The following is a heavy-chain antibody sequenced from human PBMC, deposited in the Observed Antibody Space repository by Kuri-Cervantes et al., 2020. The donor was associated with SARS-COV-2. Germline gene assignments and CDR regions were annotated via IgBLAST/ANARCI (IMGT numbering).Heavy chain of an antibody. V-gene: IGHV1-69*13. CDR2: IIPTFGTA. D-gene: IGHD6-19*01. CDR1: GGTFSSYA. Sequence: SVKVSCKASGGTFSSYAISWVRQAPGQGLEWMGGIIPTFGTANYAQKFQGRVTITADESTSTAYMELSSLRSEDTAVYYCARLAGSGWFPDAFDIWGQGTMVTVSS. J-gene: IGHJ3*02. CDR3: ARLAGSGWFPDAFDI.